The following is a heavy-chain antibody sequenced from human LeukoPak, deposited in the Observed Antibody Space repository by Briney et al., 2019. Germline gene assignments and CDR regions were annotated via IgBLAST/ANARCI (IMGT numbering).Heavy chain of an antibody. D-gene: IGHD2-2*01. CDR2: INPSGGST. J-gene: IGHJ6*03. CDR1: GGTFSSYA. Sequence: ASVKVSCKASGGTFSSYAISWVRQAPGQGLEWMGIINPSGGSTSYAQKFQGRVTMTRDTSTSTVYMELSSLRSEDTAVYYCARDSVVVPAASGYYYYYMDVWGKGTTVTVSS. V-gene: IGHV1-46*01. CDR3: ARDSVVVPAASGYYYYYMDV.